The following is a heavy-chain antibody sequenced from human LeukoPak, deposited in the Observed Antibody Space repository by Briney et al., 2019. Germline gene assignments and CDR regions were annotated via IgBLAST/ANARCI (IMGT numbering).Heavy chain of an antibody. CDR1: GGSFSGYY. D-gene: IGHD6-6*01. CDR3: ARGPLVYYFDY. CDR2: INHSGGT. J-gene: IGHJ4*02. V-gene: IGHV4-34*01. Sequence: SETLSLTCAVYGGSFSGYYWSWIRQPPGKGLEWIGEINHSGGTNYNPSLKSRVTISVDTSKNQFSLKLSSVTAADTAVYYCARGPLVYYFDYWGQRTLVTVSS.